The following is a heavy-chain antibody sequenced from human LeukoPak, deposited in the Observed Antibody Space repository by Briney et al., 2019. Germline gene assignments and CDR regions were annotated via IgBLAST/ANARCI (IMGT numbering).Heavy chain of an antibody. V-gene: IGHV3-66*01. CDR3: ASSTEYCSGGSCFYFDY. Sequence: GGSLRLSCAASGFTVSSNYMSWVRQAPGKGLEWVSVIYSGGSTYYADSVKGRFTISRDNSKNTLYPQMNSLRAEDTAVYYCASSTEYCSGGSCFYFDYWGQGTLVTVSS. CDR2: IYSGGST. J-gene: IGHJ4*02. D-gene: IGHD2-15*01. CDR1: GFTVSSNY.